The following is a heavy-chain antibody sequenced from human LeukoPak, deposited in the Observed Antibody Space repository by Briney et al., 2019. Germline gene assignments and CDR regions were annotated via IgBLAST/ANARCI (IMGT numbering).Heavy chain of an antibody. D-gene: IGHD5-18*01. J-gene: IGHJ4*02. CDR1: GFTVSSNY. CDR3: ARADGYSYGYYFDY. V-gene: IGHV3-53*01. Sequence: GGSLRLSCAASGFTVSSNYMSWVRQAPGKGLEWVSVIYSGGSTYYADSVKGRFTISRDNSKNTLYLQMNSLRAKDTAVYYCARADGYSYGYYFDYWGQGTLVTVSS. CDR2: IYSGGST.